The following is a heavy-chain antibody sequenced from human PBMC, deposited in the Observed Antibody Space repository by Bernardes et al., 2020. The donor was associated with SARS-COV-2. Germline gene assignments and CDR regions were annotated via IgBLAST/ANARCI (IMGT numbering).Heavy chain of an antibody. J-gene: IGHJ4*02. CDR2: INPGDGNT. CDR1: GYTLPYYY. D-gene: IGHD1-1*01. Sequence: ASVQVSCKASGYTLPYYYIHWVRQAPGQGLEWMGIINPGDGNTRYSQKFQGRVSMTTDTSANTVSMDLSSLRSGDTAVYYCTRNYRGPGSTTFDYWGQGTPVTVSS. V-gene: IGHV1-46*01. CDR3: TRNYRGPGSTTFDY.